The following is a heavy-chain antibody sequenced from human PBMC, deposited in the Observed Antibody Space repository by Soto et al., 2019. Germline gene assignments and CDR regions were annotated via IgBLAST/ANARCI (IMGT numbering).Heavy chain of an antibody. V-gene: IGHV3-23*01. CDR2: ISDSGTST. CDR3: AKGGAGE. CDR1: GFSFSNFV. J-gene: IGHJ4*02. D-gene: IGHD3-16*01. Sequence: EVQLLESGGGLVQPGGSLRLSCAASGFSFSNFVMSWVRQAPGKGPEWVSSISDSGTSTYYADSVKGRFTISRDNSKNTLDLQMNSRRAEDTAVYYCAKGGAGEWGQGTLVTVSS.